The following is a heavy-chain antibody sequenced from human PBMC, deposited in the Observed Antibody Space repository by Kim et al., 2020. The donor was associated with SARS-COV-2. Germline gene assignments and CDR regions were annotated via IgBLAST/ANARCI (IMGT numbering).Heavy chain of an antibody. CDR1: GFTFSGYW. D-gene: IGHD3-10*01. CDR3: ARGGASGSYSGVNYGLDV. V-gene: IGHV3-74*01. Sequence: GGSLRLSCAASGFTFSGYWMHWVRQAPGKGLVWVSRISSDGSSINYADFVKGPFTISRDNAKNTLYVQMNSLRVEDTAVYDCARGGASGSYSGVNYGLDVWGQGTTVTVSS. CDR2: ISSDGSSI. J-gene: IGHJ6*02.